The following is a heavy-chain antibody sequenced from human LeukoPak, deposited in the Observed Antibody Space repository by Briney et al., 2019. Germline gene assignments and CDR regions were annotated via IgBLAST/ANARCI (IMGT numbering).Heavy chain of an antibody. J-gene: IGHJ4*02. D-gene: IGHD2-2*01. CDR3: AKDLDCTTTSCYHPLFDY. Sequence: GGSLRPSCAASGFTFTTYGMHWVRQAPGKGLEWVAVISYDGSAKYYADSVKGRFTISRDNSKFTLYLQVNSLRAEDTAVYYCAKDLDCTTTSCYHPLFDYWGQGTLVTVSS. V-gene: IGHV3-30*18. CDR2: ISYDGSAK. CDR1: GFTFTTYG.